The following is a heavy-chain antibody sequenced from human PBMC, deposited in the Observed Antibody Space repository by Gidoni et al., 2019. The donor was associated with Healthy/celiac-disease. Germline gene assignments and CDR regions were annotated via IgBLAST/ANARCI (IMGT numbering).Heavy chain of an antibody. Sequence: QVQLVVSGGGLVKPGGSLRLSRAASGLPLRDSYMSWIRQAPGTGLEWVSYISGSSSYTNYTDSVKGRFTISRDNAKNSLYLQMNSLGAEDTAVYYCARSGGGSYHGYFDYWGQGTLVTVSS. V-gene: IGHV3-11*05. D-gene: IGHD1-26*01. CDR2: ISGSSSYT. J-gene: IGHJ4*02. CDR3: ARSGGGSYHGYFDY. CDR1: GLPLRDSY.